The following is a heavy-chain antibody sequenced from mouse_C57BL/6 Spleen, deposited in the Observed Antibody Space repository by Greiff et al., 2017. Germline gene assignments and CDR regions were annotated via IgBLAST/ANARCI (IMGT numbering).Heavy chain of an antibody. CDR2: IYPSDSET. Sequence: QVQLQQPGAELVRPGSSVKLSCKASGYTFTSYWMDWVKQRPGQGLEWIGNIYPSDSETHYNQKFKDKATLTVDKSSSTAYMQLSSLTSEDSAVDYCARTWSYYAMDYWGQGTSVTVSS. CDR3: ARTWSYYAMDY. J-gene: IGHJ4*01. CDR1: GYTFTSYW. V-gene: IGHV1-61*01.